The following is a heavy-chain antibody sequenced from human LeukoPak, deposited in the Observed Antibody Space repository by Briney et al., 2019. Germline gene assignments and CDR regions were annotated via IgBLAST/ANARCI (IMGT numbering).Heavy chain of an antibody. V-gene: IGHV1-2*02. D-gene: IGHD2-15*01. CDR3: ARAYVSGAYEYFQH. CDR2: INPNSGAT. J-gene: IGHJ1*01. CDR1: GYTFTGYY. Sequence: GASVKVSCKASGYTFTGYYMHWVRQAPGQGLEWMGWINPNSGATNYAQKFQGRVTMTRDTSISTAYMELSRLRSDDTAVYFCARAYVSGAYEYFQHCGQGTLVTVSS.